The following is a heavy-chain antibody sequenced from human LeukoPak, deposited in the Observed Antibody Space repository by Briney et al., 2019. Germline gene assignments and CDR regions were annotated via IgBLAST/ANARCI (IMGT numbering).Heavy chain of an antibody. V-gene: IGHV3-30*02. J-gene: IGHJ4*02. D-gene: IGHD2-2*01. Sequence: PGVSLRLSCAASGFTFSSYGMHWVRQAPGKGLEWVAFIRYDGNTKYYVDSVKGRFTISRDNTKNTLYLQMNSLRAEDTAMYYCAKDESSTSYSEGFDYWGQGTLVTVSS. CDR3: AKDESSTSYSEGFDY. CDR1: GFTFSSYG. CDR2: IRYDGNTK.